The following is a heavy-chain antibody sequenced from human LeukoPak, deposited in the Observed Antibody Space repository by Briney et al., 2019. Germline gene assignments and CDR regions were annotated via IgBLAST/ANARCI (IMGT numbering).Heavy chain of an antibody. CDR1: GGSISSYY. V-gene: IGHV4-59*01. Sequence: NPSETLSLTCTVSGGSISSYYWSWIRQPPGKGLEWLGHIHYSGSTNYNPSLKSRVTISVDTSKNQFSLKLRSVTAADTAVYYCARDFGSNYVSYYYGMDVWGQGTTVTVSS. CDR2: IHYSGST. J-gene: IGHJ6*02. D-gene: IGHD4-4*01. CDR3: ARDFGSNYVSYYYGMDV.